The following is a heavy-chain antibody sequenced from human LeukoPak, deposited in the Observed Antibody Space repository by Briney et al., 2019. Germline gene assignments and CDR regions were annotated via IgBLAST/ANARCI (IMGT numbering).Heavy chain of an antibody. Sequence: GGSLRLSCAASGFSISDHYMDWVRRAPGKGLEWVGRTRNKANSYTTEYAASVKGRFTISREDSKNSLYLQMNSLKTEDTAMYYCARLRRSSDDYWGQGTLVIVSS. CDR3: ARLRRSSDDY. V-gene: IGHV3-72*01. D-gene: IGHD4-23*01. J-gene: IGHJ4*02. CDR1: GFSISDHY. CDR2: TRNKANSYTT.